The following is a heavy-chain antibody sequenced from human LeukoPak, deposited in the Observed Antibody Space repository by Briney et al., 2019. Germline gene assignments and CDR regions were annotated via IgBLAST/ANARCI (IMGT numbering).Heavy chain of an antibody. V-gene: IGHV3-21*01. D-gene: IGHD2-15*01. CDR2: ISRSSSYI. CDR3: AREGYCSGGTCWDAFDI. CDR1: GFTFSSYS. Sequence: GGSLRLSCAASGFTFSSYSMNWVRQAPGKGLEWVSSISRSSSYIYYADSVKGRFTISRDNAKNSLYLQMNSLRAEDTAVYYCAREGYCSGGTCWDAFDIWGQGTMVTVSS. J-gene: IGHJ3*02.